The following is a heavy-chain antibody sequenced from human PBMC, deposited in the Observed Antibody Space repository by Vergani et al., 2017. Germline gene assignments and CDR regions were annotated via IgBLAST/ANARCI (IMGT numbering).Heavy chain of an antibody. CDR2: ISSSGSTI. V-gene: IGHV3-48*03. D-gene: IGHD2-15*01. Sequence: EVQLVESGGGLVQPGGSLRLSCAASGFTFSSYEMNWVRQAPGKGLEWVSYISSSGSTIYYADSVKGRFTISRDNSKNTLYLQMNSLRAEDTAVYYCAKDGVVAGTFNWFDPWGQGTLVTVSS. CDR1: GFTFSSYE. CDR3: AKDGVVAGTFNWFDP. J-gene: IGHJ5*02.